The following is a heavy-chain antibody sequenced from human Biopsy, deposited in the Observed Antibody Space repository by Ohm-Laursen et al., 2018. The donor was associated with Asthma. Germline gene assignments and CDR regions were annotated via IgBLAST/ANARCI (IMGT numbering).Heavy chain of an antibody. CDR2: INHSGST. J-gene: IGHJ5*02. V-gene: IGHV4-34*01. Sequence: PSETLSLTCAVYGGSFSGYYWSWIRQPPGKGLEWIGGINHSGSTNYNPSLKSRVTISVDTSKNQFSLKLSSVTAADTAVYYCARAGQCSSTSCYNPGWFDPWGQGTLVTVSS. D-gene: IGHD2-2*01. CDR1: GGSFSGYY. CDR3: ARAGQCSSTSCYNPGWFDP.